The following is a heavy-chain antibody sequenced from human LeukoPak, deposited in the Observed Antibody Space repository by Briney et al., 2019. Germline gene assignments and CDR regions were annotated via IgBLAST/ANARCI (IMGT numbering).Heavy chain of an antibody. CDR3: ARMSSSSAYYYYGMDV. CDR1: GGSFSAYY. Sequence: SETLSLTCAVYGGSFSAYYWSWIRQPPGKGLEWIGEINHSGSTNYNPSLKSRVTISVDTSKNQFSLKLSFVTAADTAVYYCARMSSSSAYYYYGMDVWGQGTTVTVSS. CDR2: INHSGST. V-gene: IGHV4-34*01. J-gene: IGHJ6*02. D-gene: IGHD6-6*01.